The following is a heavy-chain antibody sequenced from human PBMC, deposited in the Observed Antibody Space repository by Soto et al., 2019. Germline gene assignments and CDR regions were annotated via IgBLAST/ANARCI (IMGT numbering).Heavy chain of an antibody. V-gene: IGHV3-30-3*01. D-gene: IGHD3-3*01. J-gene: IGHJ4*02. Sequence: GXSLRLSSAAFGFTFSSYAIHGVCPAPGKGLEWVAVISYDGSNKYYAGSVKGRFTISRDNSKNTLYLQMNSPRAEDTAVYYRARIFGVVTTLDYCGQGTLVTVSS. CDR3: ARIFGVVTTLDY. CDR1: GFTFSSYA. CDR2: ISYDGSNK.